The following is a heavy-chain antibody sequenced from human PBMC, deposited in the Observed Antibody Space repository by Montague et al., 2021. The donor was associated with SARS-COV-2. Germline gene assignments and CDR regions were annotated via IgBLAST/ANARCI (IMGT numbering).Heavy chain of an antibody. V-gene: IGHV3-21*01. CDR3: ARDEQQNWQWLVPNYYYGMHV. J-gene: IGHJ6*02. CDR2: ISRSSSYI. Sequence: SLRLSCAASGFTLISYSMNLVRQAPGKGLEWVSCISRSSSYIYYXYSLKVQFTISRYNAKNSLYLQMNSLRAEDTALYYCARDEQQNWQWLVPNYYYGMHVWGQGTKVTVSS. CDR1: GFTLISYS. D-gene: IGHD6-19*01.